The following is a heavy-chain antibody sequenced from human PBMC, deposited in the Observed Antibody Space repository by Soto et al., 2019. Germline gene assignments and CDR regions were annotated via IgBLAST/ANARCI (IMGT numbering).Heavy chain of an antibody. J-gene: IGHJ4*02. D-gene: IGHD6-6*01. CDR2: IVPIFGTA. V-gene: IGHV1-69*01. CDR3: ASSSSFGRGDY. Sequence: QVQLVQSGAEVKKPGSSVRVSCTAYGGTFSDYTFSWVRQAPGQGLEWMGGIVPIFGTATYAQKFQGRVSITADGSTGTAYMELRSLRSEDTAVYYCASSSSFGRGDYWGQGTLVTVSS. CDR1: GGTFSDYT.